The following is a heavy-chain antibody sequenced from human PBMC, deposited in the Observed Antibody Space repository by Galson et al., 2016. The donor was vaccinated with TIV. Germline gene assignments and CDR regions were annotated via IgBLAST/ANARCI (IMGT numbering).Heavy chain of an antibody. CDR3: AKVRDLSGYSIVSFDH. CDR2: INSSGGRT. D-gene: IGHD3-3*01. V-gene: IGHV3-23*01. J-gene: IGHJ4*02. Sequence: SLRLSCAASIVTFSRYAMSWVRQAPGKGLEWVSTINSSGGRTYYADSVKGRFTISRDNSKNTLFLQMNSLRAEDTAVYYCAKVRDLSGYSIVSFDHWGQGILVTVSS. CDR1: IVTFSRYA.